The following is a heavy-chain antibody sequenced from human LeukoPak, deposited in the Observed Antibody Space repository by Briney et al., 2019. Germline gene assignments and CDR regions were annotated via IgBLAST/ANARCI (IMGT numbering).Heavy chain of an antibody. CDR3: TTDSSSSGA. V-gene: IGHV3-15*01. D-gene: IGHD6-6*01. CDR2: IKSKTGGGTT. Sequence: GGSLRLSCAASGFTFSNAWMSWVRQAPGKGLEWVGRIKSKTGGGTTDYAAPVKGRFTISRDDSKNTLYLQMNSLKTEDTAVYYCTTDSSSSGAWGQGTLVTVSS. J-gene: IGHJ5*02. CDR1: GFTFSNAW.